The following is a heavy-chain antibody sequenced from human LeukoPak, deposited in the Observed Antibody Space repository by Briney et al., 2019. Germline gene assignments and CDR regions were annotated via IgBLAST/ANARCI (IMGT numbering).Heavy chain of an antibody. CDR2: ISGSGGST. V-gene: IGHV3-23*01. J-gene: IGHJ4*02. Sequence: GGSLRLSCAASGFTFSNYGMSWVRQAPGKGLEWVSVISGSGGSTYYADSVKGRFTISRDNSKNTLYLQMNSLRAEDTAVYYCAKGPWFGELLSYDWGQGTLVTVSS. CDR3: AKGPWFGELLSYD. D-gene: IGHD3-10*01. CDR1: GFTFSNYG.